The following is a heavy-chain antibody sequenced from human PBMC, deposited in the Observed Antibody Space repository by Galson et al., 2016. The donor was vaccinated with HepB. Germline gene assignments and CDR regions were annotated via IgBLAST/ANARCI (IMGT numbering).Heavy chain of an antibody. CDR2: TYYRSKWYN. Sequence: CAISGDSVSSNSAAWTWIRQSPLRGLEWLGRTYYRSKWYNDYAVSVKSRISIHPDTSKNQFSLQLNSVTPEDTDVYYCARVRCSTFRCQNWFDPWGQGTLVTVSS. CDR1: GDSVSSNSAA. J-gene: IGHJ5*02. V-gene: IGHV6-1*01. CDR3: ARVRCSTFRCQNWFDP. D-gene: IGHD2/OR15-2a*01.